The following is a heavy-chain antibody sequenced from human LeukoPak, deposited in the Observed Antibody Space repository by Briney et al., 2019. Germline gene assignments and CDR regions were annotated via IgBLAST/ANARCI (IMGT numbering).Heavy chain of an antibody. CDR3: AKAEYSDFSNYWFDP. D-gene: IGHD3-3*02. V-gene: IGHV3-9*03. CDR1: GFKFDDYA. CDR2: ISWNSGSI. Sequence: GRSLRLSCAASGFKFDDYAMHWVRQAPGKGLEWVSGISWNSGSIGYADSVKGRFTISRDNAKNSLYLQMNSLRAEDMALYYCAKAEYSDFSNYWFDPWGQGTLVTVSS. J-gene: IGHJ5*02.